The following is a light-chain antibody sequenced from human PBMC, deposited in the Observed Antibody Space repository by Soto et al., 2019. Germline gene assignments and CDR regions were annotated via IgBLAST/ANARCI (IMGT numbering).Light chain of an antibody. Sequence: EIVLTQSPGTLSLSPGERATLSCRASQSVSSNYLAWYQQKPGQAPRLLIYDASSRPTGIPDRFSGSGSGTDFTLTISRLEPVDFAVYYCQRYGNSPITFGQGTRLEIK. J-gene: IGKJ5*01. CDR2: DAS. V-gene: IGKV3-20*01. CDR1: QSVSSNY. CDR3: QRYGNSPIT.